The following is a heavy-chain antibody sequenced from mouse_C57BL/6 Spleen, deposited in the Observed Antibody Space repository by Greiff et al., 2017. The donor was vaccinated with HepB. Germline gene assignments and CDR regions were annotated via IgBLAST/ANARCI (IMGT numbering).Heavy chain of an antibody. CDR3: AVYDGYHEGFAY. J-gene: IGHJ3*01. CDR1: GYTFTDYY. D-gene: IGHD2-3*01. Sequence: VQLQQSGPELVKPGASVKISCKASGYTFTDYYMNWVKQSHGKSLEWIGDINPNNGGTSYNQKFKGKATLTVDKSSSTAYMELRSLTSEDSAVYYCAVYDGYHEGFAYWGQGTLVTVSA. CDR2: INPNNGGT. V-gene: IGHV1-26*01.